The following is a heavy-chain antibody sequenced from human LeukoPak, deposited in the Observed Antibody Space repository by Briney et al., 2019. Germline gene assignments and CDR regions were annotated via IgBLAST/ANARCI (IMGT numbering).Heavy chain of an antibody. D-gene: IGHD6-13*01. CDR3: ARHQYSSSWYRGFWLDP. J-gene: IGHJ5*02. Sequence: SETLSLTCTVSGGSISSYYWSWIRQPPGKGLEWIGYIYYSGSTNYNPSLKSRVTISVDTSKNQFSLKLSSVTAADTAVYYCARHQYSSSWYRGFWLDPWGQGTLVTVSS. V-gene: IGHV4-59*08. CDR1: GGSISSYY. CDR2: IYYSGST.